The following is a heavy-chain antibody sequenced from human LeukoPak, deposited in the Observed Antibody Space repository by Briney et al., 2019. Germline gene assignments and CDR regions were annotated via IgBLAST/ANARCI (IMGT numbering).Heavy chain of an antibody. V-gene: IGHV4-31*03. Sequence: SQTLSLTCTVSGGSISSGGYYWSWSRQRPGRGLEWIGYIFYTGSTYYNPSLKSRVTISVDTSKNQFSLKLSSVTAADTAVYYCAKAPGDNWFDPWGQGTLVTVSS. CDR1: GGSISSGGYY. CDR2: IFYTGST. CDR3: AKAPGDNWFDP. J-gene: IGHJ5*02.